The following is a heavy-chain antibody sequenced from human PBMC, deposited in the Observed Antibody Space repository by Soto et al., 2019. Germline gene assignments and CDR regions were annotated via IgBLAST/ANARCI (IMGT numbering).Heavy chain of an antibody. Sequence: QVQLVQSGAEVNKPGASVKVSCKASGYTFTYYYIHWVRQAPGQGLEWMGVINPSTGSTNYAQKCQGRVTMTRDTSTTTVYMELGSLRSDDTAVYYCARSPYSSGSYYPIDYWGQGTLVTVSS. CDR1: GYTFTYYY. V-gene: IGHV1-46*01. CDR2: INPSTGST. CDR3: ARSPYSSGSYYPIDY. D-gene: IGHD3-22*01. J-gene: IGHJ4*02.